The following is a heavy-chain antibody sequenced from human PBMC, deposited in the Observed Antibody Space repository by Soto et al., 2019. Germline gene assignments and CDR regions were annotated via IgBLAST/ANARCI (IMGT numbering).Heavy chain of an antibody. CDR2: VYRTGST. V-gene: IGHV4-4*02. CDR3: ARARATIAAAAIFDC. D-gene: IGHD6-13*01. CDR1: GGSISTSNW. J-gene: IGHJ4*02. Sequence: PSETLSLTCAVSGGSISTSNWLSWVRQPPGKGLEWIGEVYRTGSTTYNPSLESRLTISVDKSKNQFSLKLTSVTAADTAVYYCARARATIAAAAIFDCWGQGTLVTVSS.